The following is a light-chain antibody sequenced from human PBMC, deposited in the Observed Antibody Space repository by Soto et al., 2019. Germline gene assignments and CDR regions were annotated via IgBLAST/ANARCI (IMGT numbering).Light chain of an antibody. CDR3: QSYDSSNHAV. V-gene: IGLV6-57*03. CDR1: SGSIASNY. CDR2: EDN. Sequence: NFMLTQPHSVSESPGKTVTISCTRSSGSIASNYVQWYQQRPGSAPTTVIYEDNKRPSGVPDRFSGSIDSSSNSASLTISGLKTEDEADYYCQSYDSSNHAVFGGGTQLTVL. J-gene: IGLJ7*01.